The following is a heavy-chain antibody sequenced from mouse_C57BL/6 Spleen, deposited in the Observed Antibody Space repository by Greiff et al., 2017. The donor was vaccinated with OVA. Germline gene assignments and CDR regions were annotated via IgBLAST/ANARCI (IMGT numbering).Heavy chain of an antibody. CDR1: GFTFSSYA. D-gene: IGHD2-13*01. Sequence: EVHLVESGGGLVKPGGSLKLSCAASGFTFSSYAMSWVRQTPEKRLEWVATISDGGSYTYYPDNVKGRFTISRDNAKNNLYLQMSHLKSEDTAMYYCARAVGTTEFAYWGQGTLVTGSA. J-gene: IGHJ3*01. CDR2: ISDGGSYT. V-gene: IGHV5-4*01. CDR3: ARAVGTTEFAY.